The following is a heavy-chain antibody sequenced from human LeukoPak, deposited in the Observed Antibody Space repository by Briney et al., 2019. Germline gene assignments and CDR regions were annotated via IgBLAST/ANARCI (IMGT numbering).Heavy chain of an antibody. V-gene: IGHV1-18*04. CDR2: ISGYKGNT. J-gene: IGHJ6*03. Sequence: GASVKVSCKASGYTLSSYGFSWVRQAPGQGLEWMGWISGYKGNTNYAQKLQGRITMTTDTSTNTAYMELRSLRSDDTAVYYCARSHGDYVVYHYMDVWGKGTTVTVSS. D-gene: IGHD4-17*01. CDR3: ARSHGDYVVYHYMDV. CDR1: GYTLSSYG.